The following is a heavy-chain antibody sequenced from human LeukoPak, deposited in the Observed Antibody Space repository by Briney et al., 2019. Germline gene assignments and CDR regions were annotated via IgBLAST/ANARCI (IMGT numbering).Heavy chain of an antibody. D-gene: IGHD3-22*01. CDR3: AREDYYFDSSGTHYFDY. CDR1: GFTFDDYA. CDR2: ITWNSGTI. Sequence: GRSLRLSCAASGFTFDDYAMHWVRQAPGKGLEWVSGITWNSGTIGYADSVKGRFTISRDDSKNTLFLQMNSLRAEDTAVYYCAREDYYFDSSGTHYFDYWGQGTLVTVSS. J-gene: IGHJ4*02. V-gene: IGHV3-9*01.